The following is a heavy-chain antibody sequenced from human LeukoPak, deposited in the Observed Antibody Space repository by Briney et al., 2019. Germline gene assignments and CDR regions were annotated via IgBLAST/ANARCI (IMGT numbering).Heavy chain of an antibody. Sequence: GASVKVSCKASGYTFTSYDINWVRQATGQGLEWMGWMNPNSGNTGYAQKFQGRVTITRNTSTSTAYMELSSLRSEDTAVYYCARTGYYYDSSGYYYPPNYYYYMDVWGKGTTVTVSS. CDR2: MNPNSGNT. CDR1: GYTFTSYD. D-gene: IGHD3-22*01. CDR3: ARTGYYYDSSGYYYPPNYYYYMDV. J-gene: IGHJ6*03. V-gene: IGHV1-8*03.